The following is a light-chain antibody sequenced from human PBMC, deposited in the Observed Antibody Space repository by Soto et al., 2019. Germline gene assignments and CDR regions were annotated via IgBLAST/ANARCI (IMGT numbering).Light chain of an antibody. CDR2: EGN. CDR1: SIDVGSYNL. CDR3: CSYAGSSTLGV. J-gene: IGLJ3*02. Sequence: QSALTQPASLSGSPGQSITISCTGTSIDVGSYNLVSWYQQHPGKAPKLMIYEGNKRPSGVSNRFSGSKSGNTASLTISGLQAEDEADYYCCSYAGSSTLGVFGGGTQLTVL. V-gene: IGLV2-23*01.